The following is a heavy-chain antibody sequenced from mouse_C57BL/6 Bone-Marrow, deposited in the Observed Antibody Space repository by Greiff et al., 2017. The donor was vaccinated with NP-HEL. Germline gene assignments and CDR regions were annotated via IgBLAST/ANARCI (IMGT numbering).Heavy chain of an antibody. J-gene: IGHJ4*01. CDR1: GFTFSDYG. V-gene: IGHV5-17*01. CDR3: ARSDGYDDPFYSMDY. D-gene: IGHD2-2*01. Sequence: EVQGVESGGGLVKPGGSLKLSCAASGFTFSDYGMHWVRQAPEKGLEWVAYIRSGSSTIYYADKVKGRFTISRDNAKKSLFLQMTSLRSDDTAMCYCARSDGYDDPFYSMDYWGQGTSVTVSS. CDR2: IRSGSSTI.